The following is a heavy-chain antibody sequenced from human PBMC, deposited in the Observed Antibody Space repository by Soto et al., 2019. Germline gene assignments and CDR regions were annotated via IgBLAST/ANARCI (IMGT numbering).Heavy chain of an antibody. D-gene: IGHD3-3*01. CDR3: ARPGRNFWSGRYYFDY. Sequence: QVQLVESGGGVVQPGRSLRLSCAASVFAFSSYGMHWVRQAPGRGLEWVAVISYDGSNIYYADSVKGRFTISRDNSKNTLFLQMNNLRAEDTAVYYCARPGRNFWSGRYYFDYWGQGTLVTVSS. CDR1: VFAFSSYG. J-gene: IGHJ4*02. V-gene: IGHV3-30*03. CDR2: ISYDGSNI.